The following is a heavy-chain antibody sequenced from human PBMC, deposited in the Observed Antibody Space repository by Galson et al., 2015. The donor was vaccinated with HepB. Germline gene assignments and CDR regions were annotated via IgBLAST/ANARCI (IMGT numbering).Heavy chain of an antibody. V-gene: IGHV3-48*04. Sequence: SLRLSCAASGFSFSSYNMNWVRQAPGKGLEWVSYISSGSSTIYYADSVKGRFTISRDNAKNSLYLQMNSLRAEGTAVYYCVFLRGNDLKPLDYWGQGTLVTVSS. CDR1: GFSFSSYN. D-gene: IGHD4-23*01. J-gene: IGHJ4*02. CDR3: VFLRGNDLKPLDY. CDR2: ISSGSSTI.